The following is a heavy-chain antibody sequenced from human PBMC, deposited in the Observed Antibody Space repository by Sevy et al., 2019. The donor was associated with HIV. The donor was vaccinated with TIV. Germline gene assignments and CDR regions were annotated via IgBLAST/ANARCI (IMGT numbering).Heavy chain of an antibody. CDR2: EAGSGGST. CDR1: GFTFSIYA. CDR3: AKDLGDPVAFDI. J-gene: IGHJ3*02. Sequence: GGSLRLSCAASGFTFSIYAMNWVRQAPGKGLEWVSGEAGSGGSTYHADSVKGRLTISRDDSKSTLYLQMNSLRAEDTAVYYCAKDLGDPVAFDIWGQGTMVTVSS. V-gene: IGHV3-23*01. D-gene: IGHD2-21*02.